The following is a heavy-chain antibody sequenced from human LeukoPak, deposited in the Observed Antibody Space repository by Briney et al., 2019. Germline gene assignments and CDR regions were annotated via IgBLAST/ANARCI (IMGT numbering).Heavy chain of an antibody. CDR2: IYYSGST. CDR3: ARDQDDGSGTSHWFDP. CDR1: GGSISSGGYY. J-gene: IGHJ5*02. V-gene: IGHV4-31*03. D-gene: IGHD3-10*01. Sequence: SQTLSLTCTVSGGSISSGGYYWSWIRQHPGEGLGWIGYIYYSGSTYYNPSLKSRVTISVDTSKNQFSLKLSSVTAADTAVYYCARDQDDGSGTSHWFDPWGQGTLVTVSS.